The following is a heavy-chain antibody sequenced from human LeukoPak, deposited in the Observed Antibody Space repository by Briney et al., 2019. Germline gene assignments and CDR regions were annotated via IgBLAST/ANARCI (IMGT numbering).Heavy chain of an antibody. CDR1: GYSISSGYY. CDR2: VYGSGGT. CDR3: ARHDILGNCAWIDAFDV. D-gene: IGHD3-9*01. Sequence: SETLSLTCVVSGYSISSGYYWGWIRHPPGNGLEWIGTVYGSGGTYYNPSLKSRVTISLDTSKNEFSLRLSSVAAADTAVYYCARHDILGNCAWIDAFDVWGQGTMVTVS. V-gene: IGHV4-38-2*01. J-gene: IGHJ3*01.